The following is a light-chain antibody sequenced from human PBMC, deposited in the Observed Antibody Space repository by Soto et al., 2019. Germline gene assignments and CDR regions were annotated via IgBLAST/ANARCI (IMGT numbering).Light chain of an antibody. CDR2: AAS. J-gene: IGKJ4*01. CDR3: QQSNSFPRT. CDR1: QGISSY. V-gene: IGKV1-9*01. Sequence: DIQLTQSPSFLSASVGDRVTITCRASQGISSYLAWYQQKPGKAPKLLIYAASTLQSGVPSRFSGRGSGTDFTLTIRNLQPEDFATYYCQQSNSFPRTFGGGTKVDIK.